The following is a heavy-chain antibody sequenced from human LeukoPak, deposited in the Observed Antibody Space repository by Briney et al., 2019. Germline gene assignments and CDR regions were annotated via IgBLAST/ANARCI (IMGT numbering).Heavy chain of an antibody. CDR2: IYYSGST. CDR3: ARDKRGRDYFDY. Sequence: SETLSLTCTVSGGSLSSYYWSWIRQPPGKGLEWIGYIYYSGSTNYNPSLTSRVTISVDTSKNQFSLKLSSVTAADTAVYYCARDKRGRDYFDYWGQGTLVTVSS. J-gene: IGHJ4*02. CDR1: GGSLSSYY. V-gene: IGHV4-59*01. D-gene: IGHD5-24*01.